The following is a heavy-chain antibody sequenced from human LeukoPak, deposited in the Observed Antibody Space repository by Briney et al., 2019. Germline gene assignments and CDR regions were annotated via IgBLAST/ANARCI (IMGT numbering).Heavy chain of an antibody. CDR2: ISSSGSTI. CDR1: GFTFSSYE. Sequence: GGSLRLSCAASGFTFSSYEMNWVRQAPGKGLEWVSYISSSGSTIYYADSVKGRFTISRDNAKNSLYLQMNSLRAEDTAVNYCARGLPLGVAFDIWGQGTMVTVSS. D-gene: IGHD1-26*01. V-gene: IGHV3-48*03. J-gene: IGHJ3*02. CDR3: ARGLPLGVAFDI.